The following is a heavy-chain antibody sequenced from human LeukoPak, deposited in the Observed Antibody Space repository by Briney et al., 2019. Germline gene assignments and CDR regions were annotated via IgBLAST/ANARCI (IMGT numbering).Heavy chain of an antibody. V-gene: IGHV4-34*01. CDR2: INHSGST. J-gene: IGHJ6*02. CDR3: ARGRGYCSGGSCYSALDSYYYYGMDV. Sequence: PSETLSLTCAVYGGSFSGYYWSWIRQPPGKGLEWIGEINHSGSTNYNPSLKSRVTISVDTSKNQFSLKLSSVTAADTAVYYCARGRGYCSGGSCYSALDSYYYYGMDVWGQGTTVTVSS. CDR1: GGSFSGYY. D-gene: IGHD2-15*01.